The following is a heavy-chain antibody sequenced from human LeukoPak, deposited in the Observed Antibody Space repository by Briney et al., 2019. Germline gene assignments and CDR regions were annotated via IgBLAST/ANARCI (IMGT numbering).Heavy chain of an antibody. CDR2: INPNSGGT. Sequence: ASVKVSCKASGYTFTGYYMHWVRQAPGQGLEWMGWINPNSGGTNYAQKFQGRVTMTRDMSTSTDYMELSNLRSEDTAIYYCARDNSVGDYAWWFDPWGQGTLVTVSS. J-gene: IGHJ5*02. CDR3: ARDNSVGDYAWWFDP. D-gene: IGHD1-26*01. CDR1: GYTFTGYY. V-gene: IGHV1-2*02.